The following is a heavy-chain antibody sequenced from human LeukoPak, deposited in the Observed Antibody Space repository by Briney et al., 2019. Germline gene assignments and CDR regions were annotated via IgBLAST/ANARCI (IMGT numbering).Heavy chain of an antibody. Sequence: SETLSLTCAVYGGSFSGYYWSWIRQPPGKGLEWIGEINHSGSTNYNPSLKSRVTISVDTSKNQFSLKLSSVTAADTAVYYCARDSGSYYSTDYYFDYWGQGTLVTVSS. CDR3: ARDSGSYYSTDYYFDY. J-gene: IGHJ4*02. V-gene: IGHV4-34*01. CDR2: INHSGST. D-gene: IGHD3-10*01. CDR1: GGSFSGYY.